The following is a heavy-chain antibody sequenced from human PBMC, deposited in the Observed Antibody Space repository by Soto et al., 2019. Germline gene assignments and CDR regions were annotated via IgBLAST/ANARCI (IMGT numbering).Heavy chain of an antibody. CDR3: AREDCSSTSCYRARGWFDP. CDR2: IWYDGSNK. D-gene: IGHD2-2*01. CDR1: GFTFSSYG. Sequence: PGGSLRLSCAASGFTFSSYGMHWVRQAPGKGLEWVAVIWYDGSNKYYADSVKGRFTISRDNSKNTLYLQMNSLRAEDTAVYYCAREDCSSTSCYRARGWFDPWGQGTLVTVSS. V-gene: IGHV3-33*08. J-gene: IGHJ5*02.